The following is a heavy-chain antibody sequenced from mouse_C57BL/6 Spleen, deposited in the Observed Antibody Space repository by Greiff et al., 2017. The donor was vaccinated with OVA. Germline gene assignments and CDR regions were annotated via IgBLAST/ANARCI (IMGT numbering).Heavy chain of an antibody. CDR1: GYTFTDYY. V-gene: IGHV1-76*01. CDR2: IYPGSGNT. Sequence: VQLQQSGAELVRPGASVKLSCKASGYTFTDYYINWVKQRPGQGLEWIARIYPGSGNTYYNEKFKGKATLTAEKSSSTAYMQLSSLTSEDSAVYFCARNDYAFDYWGQGTTLTVSS. J-gene: IGHJ2*01. D-gene: IGHD2-4*01. CDR3: ARNDYAFDY.